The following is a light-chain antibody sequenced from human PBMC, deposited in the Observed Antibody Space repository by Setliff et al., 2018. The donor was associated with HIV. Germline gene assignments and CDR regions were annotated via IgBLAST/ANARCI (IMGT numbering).Light chain of an antibody. V-gene: IGLV2-11*01. CDR2: DVT. CDR1: SSDVGGYNY. CDR3: CSYAGSYTFVV. J-gene: IGLJ2*01. Sequence: QSVLTQPASVSGSPGQAITISCTGTSSDVGGYNYVSWYQQHPGKAPKLMIYDVTRRPSGVPARFSGSKSGNTASLTISGLQAEDEADYYCCSYAGSYTFVVFGGGTKVTVL.